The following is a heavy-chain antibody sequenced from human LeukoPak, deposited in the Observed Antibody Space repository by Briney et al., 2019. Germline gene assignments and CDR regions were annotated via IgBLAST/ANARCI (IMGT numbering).Heavy chain of an antibody. CDR1: GFTFGSYG. D-gene: IGHD4-23*01. CDR2: ISGSGGST. J-gene: IGHJ4*02. V-gene: IGHV3-23*01. CDR3: ARGFDYGGNLPPSDY. Sequence: GGTLRLSCAASGFTFGSYGMSWVRQAPGKGLEWVSAISGSGGSTYYADSVKGRFTISRDNSKNTLYLQMNSLRAEDTAVYYCARGFDYGGNLPPSDYWGQGTLVTVSS.